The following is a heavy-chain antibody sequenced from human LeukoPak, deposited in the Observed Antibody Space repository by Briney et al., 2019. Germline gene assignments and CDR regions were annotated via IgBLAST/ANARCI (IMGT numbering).Heavy chain of an antibody. D-gene: IGHD4-17*01. CDR2: IYSSGST. CDR3: ARVTRYDDSRNYYYMDV. CDR1: GGSISTYY. J-gene: IGHJ6*03. V-gene: IGHV4-4*09. Sequence: PSETLSLTCTVSGGSISTYYWSWIRQPPGKGLEWIGYIYSSGSTRYNPSLNSRATMSVDMSKNQFSLKLSSVTAADTAVYFCARVTRYDDSRNYYYMDVWGKGTTVTVSS.